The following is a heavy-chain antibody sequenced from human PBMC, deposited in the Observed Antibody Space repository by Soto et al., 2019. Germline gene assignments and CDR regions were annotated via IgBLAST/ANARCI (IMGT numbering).Heavy chain of an antibody. CDR3: ARFQDIAAEDYYYYYGMDV. CDR1: GYSFTSYW. V-gene: IGHV5-10-1*01. J-gene: IGHJ6*02. D-gene: IGHD6-25*01. Sequence: GESLKISCKGSGYSFTSYWISWVRQMPGKGLEWMGRIDPSDSYTNYSPSFQGHVTISAYKSISTAYLQWSSLKASDTAMYYCARFQDIAAEDYYYYYGMDVWGQGTTVTVSS. CDR2: IDPSDSYT.